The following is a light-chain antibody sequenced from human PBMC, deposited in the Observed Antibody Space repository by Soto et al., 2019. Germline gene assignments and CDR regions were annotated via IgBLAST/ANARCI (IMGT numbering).Light chain of an antibody. Sequence: EIVLTQSPGKLSLSPGERATLSCRASQTVSSSCLAWYQQKPGQAPRLLISAVSSRLTGIPDRFSGSGSGTDFTLTISRLEPADFAVYHCQQYGSLPYTFGQGTKLEIK. CDR2: AVS. J-gene: IGKJ2*01. CDR1: QTVSSSC. V-gene: IGKV3-20*01. CDR3: QQYGSLPYT.